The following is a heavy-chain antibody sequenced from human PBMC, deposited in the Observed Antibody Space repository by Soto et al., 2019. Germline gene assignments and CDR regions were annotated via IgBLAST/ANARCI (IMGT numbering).Heavy chain of an antibody. CDR2: ISVYNGNT. CDR1: GYTFTSYG. V-gene: IGHV1-18*01. D-gene: IGHD3-22*01. J-gene: IGHJ5*02. Sequence: ASVKVSCKASGYTFTSYGISWVRQAPGQGLEWMGWISVYNGNTNYAQNLQGRVTMTTDTSTSTAYMELRSLRSDDTAVYYCARDFHYDSSGPSSDPWGQGTLVTVSS. CDR3: ARDFHYDSSGPSSDP.